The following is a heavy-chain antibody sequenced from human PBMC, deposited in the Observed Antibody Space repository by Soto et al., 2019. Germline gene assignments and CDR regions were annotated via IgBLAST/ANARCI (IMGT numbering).Heavy chain of an antibody. CDR2: TRNKANSYTT. Sequence: GGSLRLSCAASGFTFSDHYMDWVRQAPGKGLEWVGRTRNKANSYTTEYAASVKSRFTISRDDSKNSLYLQMNSLKTEDTAVYYCARDDNGYGGYDYWGQGTLVTVSS. CDR3: ARDDNGYGGYDY. D-gene: IGHD5-12*01. CDR1: GFTFSDHY. J-gene: IGHJ4*02. V-gene: IGHV3-72*01.